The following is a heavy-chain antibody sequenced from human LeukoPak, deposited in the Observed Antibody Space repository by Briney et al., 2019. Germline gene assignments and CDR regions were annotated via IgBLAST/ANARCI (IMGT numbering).Heavy chain of an antibody. CDR3: AKGFYDSSGYHSWTDAFDI. CDR2: ISGSGGST. J-gene: IGHJ3*02. Sequence: GGSLRLSCAASGFTFSSYAMSWVRQAPGKGLEWVSAISGSGGSTYYADSVKGRFTISRDNSKNTLYLQMNSLRAEDTAVYYCAKGFYDSSGYHSWTDAFDIWGQGTMVTVSS. CDR1: GFTFSSYA. V-gene: IGHV3-23*01. D-gene: IGHD3-22*01.